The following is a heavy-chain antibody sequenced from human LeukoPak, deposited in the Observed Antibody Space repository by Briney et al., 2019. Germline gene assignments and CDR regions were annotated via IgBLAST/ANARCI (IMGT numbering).Heavy chain of an antibody. CDR2: IIPIFGTA. J-gene: IGHJ6*02. Sequence: SVKVSCKASGGTFSSYAISWVRQAPGQGLEWMGGIIPIFGTANYAQKFQGRVTITADESTSTAYMELSSLRSEDTAVYYCARDRRVQWELLYFYGTDVWGQGPTVTVSS. D-gene: IGHD1-26*01. CDR1: GGTFSSYA. CDR3: ARDRRVQWELLYFYGTDV. V-gene: IGHV1-69*01.